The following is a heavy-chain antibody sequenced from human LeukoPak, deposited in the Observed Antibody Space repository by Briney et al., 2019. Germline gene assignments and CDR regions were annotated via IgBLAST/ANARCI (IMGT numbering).Heavy chain of an antibody. Sequence: GGSLRLSCAASGFSFDAYGMYGVRQAPGKVLEWVSGITWNSDDMAYADSVKGRFTISRDNAKNCLYLQMNSLTVEDTALYYCTRVTSWRTGFDYWGQGTLVTVSS. CDR1: GFSFDAYG. D-gene: IGHD1-1*01. CDR3: TRVTSWRTGFDY. CDR2: ITWNSDDM. V-gene: IGHV3-9*01. J-gene: IGHJ4*02.